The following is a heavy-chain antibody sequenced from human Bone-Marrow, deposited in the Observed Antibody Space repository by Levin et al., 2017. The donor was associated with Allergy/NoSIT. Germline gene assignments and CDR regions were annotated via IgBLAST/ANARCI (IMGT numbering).Heavy chain of an antibody. J-gene: IGHJ3*01. CDR3: AGPSGSGIHFAFDV. V-gene: IGHV4-34*01. D-gene: IGHD3-10*01. CDR1: GASFSGSY. CDR2: INHRGST. Sequence: SQTLSLTCAFSGASFSGSYWNWIRQPPGRGLEWIGEINHRGSTTYNPALKSRVTISVDTSKNQFSLNLTSVTAADTALYYCAGPSGSGIHFAFDVWGQGTMVTASS.